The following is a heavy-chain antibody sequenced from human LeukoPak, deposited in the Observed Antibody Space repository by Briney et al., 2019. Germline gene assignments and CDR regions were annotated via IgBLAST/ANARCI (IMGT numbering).Heavy chain of an antibody. CDR1: GDSISSSSYY. CDR3: ARCAYGLTGSYGRSIHFDY. Sequence: SETLSLTCTVSGDSISSSSYYWSWIRQPAGKGLEWIGHIYTSGSTNYNPSLKSRVTISVDTSKNQFSLKLSSVTAADTAVYYCARCAYGLTGSYGRSIHFDYWGQGTLVTVSS. CDR2: IYTSGST. D-gene: IGHD3-9*01. J-gene: IGHJ4*02. V-gene: IGHV4-61*09.